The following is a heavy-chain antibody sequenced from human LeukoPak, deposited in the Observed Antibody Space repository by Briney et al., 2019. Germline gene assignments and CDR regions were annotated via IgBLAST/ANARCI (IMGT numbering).Heavy chain of an antibody. Sequence: ASVKVSCKVSEYSLTELSMHWVRQAPGKGLEWMGGFDPEDGETIYAQKYQGRVTMTTDTSTSTAYMELRSLRSDDTAVYYCARDLTHRRNYDNSGYQIVPAFWGQGTLVTVSS. D-gene: IGHD3-22*01. CDR3: ARDLTHRRNYDNSGYQIVPAF. J-gene: IGHJ4*02. CDR2: FDPEDGET. V-gene: IGHV1-24*01. CDR1: EYSLTELS.